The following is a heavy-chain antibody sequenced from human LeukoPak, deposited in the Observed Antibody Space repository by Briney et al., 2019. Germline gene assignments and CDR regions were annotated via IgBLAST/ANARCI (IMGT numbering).Heavy chain of an antibody. CDR2: IHTSGST. CDR1: GGSISSGSYY. V-gene: IGHV4-61*02. CDR3: ARGGVRDGYNVGAFDI. Sequence: PSETLSLTCTVSGGSISSGSYYWSWIRQPAGKGLEWIGRIHTSGSTNYNPSLKSRVTISVDTSKNQFSLKLSSVTTADTAVYYCARGGVRDGYNVGAFDIWGQGTMVTVSS. J-gene: IGHJ3*02. D-gene: IGHD5-24*01.